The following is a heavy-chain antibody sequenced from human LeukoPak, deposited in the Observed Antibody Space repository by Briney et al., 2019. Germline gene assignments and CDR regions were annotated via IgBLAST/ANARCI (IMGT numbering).Heavy chain of an antibody. CDR2: ISGNSGDI. CDR1: GFTFSDYY. Sequence: GGSLRLSCTVSGFTFSDYYMTWVRQAPGKGLEWLSYISGNSGDINYLDSVRGRFTISRDNAKNSLYLQMKSLRVEDTAVYYCTRDPRRLDYLGQGTLVTVSS. J-gene: IGHJ4*02. CDR3: TRDPRRLDY. V-gene: IGHV3-11*05.